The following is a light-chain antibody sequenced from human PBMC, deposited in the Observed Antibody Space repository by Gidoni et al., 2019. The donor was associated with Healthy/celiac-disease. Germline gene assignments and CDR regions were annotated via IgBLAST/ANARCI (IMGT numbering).Light chain of an antibody. Sequence: DSVMTQSPLSLPVTPGEPASISCMSSQSLLHSNGYNYLDWYLQKPGQSPQLLIYLGSNRASGVPDRFSGSGSGTDFTLKISRVEAEDVGVYYCMQALQTPLTFGGGTKVEIK. CDR1: QSLLHSNGYNY. CDR3: MQALQTPLT. CDR2: LGS. J-gene: IGKJ4*01. V-gene: IGKV2-28*01.